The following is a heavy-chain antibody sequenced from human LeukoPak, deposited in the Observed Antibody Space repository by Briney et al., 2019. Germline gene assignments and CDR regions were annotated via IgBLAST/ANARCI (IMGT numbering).Heavy chain of an antibody. Sequence: SGGSLRLSCAASGFTFGGHEMKWVRQAPGKGLEWLSYISTTGSTIYYADSVKGRFTISRDNAKNSLYLQMNSLRVEDTAVYYCARADPYGDSTPDFWGQGTPVTVSS. CDR3: ARADPYGDSTPDF. V-gene: IGHV3-48*03. D-gene: IGHD4-17*01. J-gene: IGHJ4*02. CDR2: ISTTGSTI. CDR1: GFTFGGHE.